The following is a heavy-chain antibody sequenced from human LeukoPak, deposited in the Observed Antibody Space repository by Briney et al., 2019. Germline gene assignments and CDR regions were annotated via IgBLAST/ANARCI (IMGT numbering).Heavy chain of an antibody. D-gene: IGHD3-10*01. CDR3: ARGPAMVRGVRSDY. Sequence: GGSLRLSCAASGFTFSSYSMNWVRQAPGKGLEWVTSISSSSSYIYYADSVKGRFTISRDNAKNSLYLQMNSLRAEDTAVYYCARGPAMVRGVRSDYWGQGTLVTVSS. J-gene: IGHJ4*02. CDR1: GFTFSSYS. CDR2: ISSSSSYI. V-gene: IGHV3-21*01.